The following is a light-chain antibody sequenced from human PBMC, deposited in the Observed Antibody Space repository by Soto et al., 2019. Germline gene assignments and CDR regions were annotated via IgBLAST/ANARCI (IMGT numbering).Light chain of an antibody. J-gene: IGKJ1*01. CDR2: GAA. CDR1: QRVCSSY. Sequence: IVLTQSPGTLSLSPGERATLSSRASQRVCSSYLAWYQQKPGQAPRLLIYGAASRATGIPDRFSGSGSGADFTLSISVLEPEDFAVYYCQQYGSTPRTFGQGTNVEIK. CDR3: QQYGSTPRT. V-gene: IGKV3-20*01.